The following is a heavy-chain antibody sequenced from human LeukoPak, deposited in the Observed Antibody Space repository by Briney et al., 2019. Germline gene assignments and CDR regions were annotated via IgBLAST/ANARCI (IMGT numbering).Heavy chain of an antibody. V-gene: IGHV3-23*01. D-gene: IGHD3-10*01. Sequence: GGSLRLSCAASGYTFSSYAMNWVRQAPAKGLEWVSAISGSGGNTYYADSVKGRFTISRDNSKNTLYLQMNSLRAEDTAVYYCAKGTMGRGFGYWGQGTLVTVSS. CDR2: ISGSGGNT. CDR1: GYTFSSYA. J-gene: IGHJ4*02. CDR3: AKGTMGRGFGY.